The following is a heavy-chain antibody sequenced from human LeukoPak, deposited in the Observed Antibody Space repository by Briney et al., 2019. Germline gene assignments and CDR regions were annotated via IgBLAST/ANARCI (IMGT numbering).Heavy chain of an antibody. J-gene: IGHJ4*02. V-gene: IGHV1-2*02. CDR2: IHPRSGDT. CDR3: ARAGGTPTMWYQEHEGYEFDY. Sequence: ASVKVSCKAFGYSFTAFYIHWVRQAPGQGLEWMGWIHPRSGDTRSAQKFQGRVTMARDTSISTVYMDLSSLGSDDTAVYYCARAGGTPTMWYQEHEGYEFDYWGQGTLVTVSS. D-gene: IGHD2-15*01. CDR1: GYSFTAFY.